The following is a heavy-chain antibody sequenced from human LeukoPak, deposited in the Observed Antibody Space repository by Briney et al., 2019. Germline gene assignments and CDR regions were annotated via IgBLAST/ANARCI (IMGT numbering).Heavy chain of an antibody. J-gene: IGHJ4*02. D-gene: IGHD1-14*01. V-gene: IGHV3-53*01. CDR2: LYSDGNT. CDR3: ARGVEPLAANTLAY. Sequence: PGGSLRLSCAASGFTVIINDMTWVRQAPGKGLEWVSVLYSDGNTKYADSVQGRFTISRDYSKNTLYLEMNSLSPDDTAVYYCARGVEPLAANTLAYWGQGTLVTVSS. CDR1: GFTVIIND.